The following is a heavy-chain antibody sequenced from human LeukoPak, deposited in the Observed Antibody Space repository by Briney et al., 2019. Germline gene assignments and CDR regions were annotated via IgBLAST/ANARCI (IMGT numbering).Heavy chain of an antibody. CDR3: ARGRGIQLWFSPGHFDL. CDR1: GGSFSGYY. CDR2: INHSGST. D-gene: IGHD5-18*01. V-gene: IGHV4-34*01. Sequence: SETLSLTCAVYGGSFSGYYWSWIRQPPGKGLEWIGEINHSGSTNYNQSLKSRVTISVDTSKNQFSLKLSSVTAADTAVYYCARGRGIQLWFSPGHFDLWGRGTLVTVSS. J-gene: IGHJ2*01.